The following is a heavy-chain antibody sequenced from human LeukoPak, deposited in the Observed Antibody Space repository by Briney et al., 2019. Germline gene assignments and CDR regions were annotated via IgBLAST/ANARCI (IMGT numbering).Heavy chain of an antibody. J-gene: IGHJ4*02. D-gene: IGHD3-22*01. CDR1: GFTFSSYA. Sequence: GGSLRLSCAASGFTFSSYAMTWVRQAPGKGLDWVSAISGSSDRTHYADSVKDRFTISRDNSKNTLYLQMNSLRAEDTAVYFCAKTYYYDSSGCMGFEFWGQGTLVTVSS. CDR3: AKTYYYDSSGCMGFEF. V-gene: IGHV3-23*01. CDR2: ISGSSDRT.